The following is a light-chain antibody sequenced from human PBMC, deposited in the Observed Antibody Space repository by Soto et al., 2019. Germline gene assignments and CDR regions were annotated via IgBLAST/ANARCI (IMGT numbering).Light chain of an antibody. V-gene: IGKV1-9*01. J-gene: IGKJ4*01. CDR1: QDISSY. CDR2: AAS. CDR3: QQPNSYPLT. Sequence: DIQLTQSPSFLSASVGDRVTITSRASQDISSYLAWYQQKPGKAPKLLIYAASTLQSGVPSRFSGSGSGTEFTLTISSLQPEDFATYYCQQPNSYPLTFGGGTKVEIK.